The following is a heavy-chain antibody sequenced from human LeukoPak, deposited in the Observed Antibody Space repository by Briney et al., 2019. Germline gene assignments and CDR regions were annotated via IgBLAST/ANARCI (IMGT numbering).Heavy chain of an antibody. D-gene: IGHD5-18*01. CDR3: ARRYSYGYYYYYMDV. Sequence: KPSETLSLTCTVSGGSISSGTYYWGWIRQPPGKGLEWIGTIYYSGSTYNNPSLKSRVTILVDTSKNQFSLKLSSVTAADTAVYYCARRYSYGYYYYYMDVWGKGTTVTVSS. CDR2: IYYSGST. CDR1: GGSISSGTYY. V-gene: IGHV4-39*07. J-gene: IGHJ6*03.